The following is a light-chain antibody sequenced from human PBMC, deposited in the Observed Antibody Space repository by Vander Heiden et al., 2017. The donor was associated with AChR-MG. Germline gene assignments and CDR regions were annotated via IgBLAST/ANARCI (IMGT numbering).Light chain of an antibody. CDR1: SSNIGSNY. CDR2: SNK. J-gene: IGLJ1*01. V-gene: IGLV1-47*02. CDR3: AEWEDSLSGEV. Sequence: QSVLTQPPSASGTPGQRVTISFSGSSSNIGSNYVYWYQQLPGTVNKLLIDSNKQRPSGVTERLSGYKSGTSASLAISGLRSEDEAEYYCAEWEDSLSGEVFGTGTKVTVL.